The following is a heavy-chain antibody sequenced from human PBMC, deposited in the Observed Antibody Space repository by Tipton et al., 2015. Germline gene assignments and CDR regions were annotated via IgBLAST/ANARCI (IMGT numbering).Heavy chain of an antibody. D-gene: IGHD6-13*01. CDR3: ARQIAVAARDWFDP. J-gene: IGHJ5*02. CDR2: IYTSGST. CDR1: GGSVTNYY. V-gene: IGHV4-4*07. Sequence: TLSLTCTVSGGSVTNYYWNWIRQPAGKGLEWIGRIYTSGSTNYNPSLKSRVTMSVDTSKNQFSLKLSSVTAADTAVYYCARQIAVAARDWFDPWGQGTLVTVSS.